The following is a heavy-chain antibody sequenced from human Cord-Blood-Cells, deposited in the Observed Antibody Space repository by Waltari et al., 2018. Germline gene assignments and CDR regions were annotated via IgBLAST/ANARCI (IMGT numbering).Heavy chain of an antibody. D-gene: IGHD5-18*01. V-gene: IGHV3-53*01. CDR1: GFTVSSNY. Sequence: EVQLVESGGGLIQPGGSLRLSCAASGFTVSSNYMSWLRQAPGKGLEWVSVIYSGGSTYDADSVKGRFTISRDNSKNTLYLQMNSLRAEDTAVYYCARKYSYGYYFDYWGQGTLVTVSS. CDR3: ARKYSYGYYFDY. J-gene: IGHJ4*02. CDR2: IYSGGST.